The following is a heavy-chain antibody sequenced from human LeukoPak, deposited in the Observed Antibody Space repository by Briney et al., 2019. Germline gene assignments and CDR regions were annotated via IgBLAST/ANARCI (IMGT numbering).Heavy chain of an antibody. D-gene: IGHD3-10*01. CDR3: ARGVRGIPVRD. V-gene: IGHV3-66*01. Sequence: GGSLRLSCAASGFTVSSHYLSWVRQAPGKGLEWVSVIYSGGSTYYADSVKGRFTISRDTSKNTVYLQMNSVRVEDTAVYYCARGVRGIPVRDWGQGTLVTVSS. CDR1: GFTVSSHY. CDR2: IYSGGST. J-gene: IGHJ4*02.